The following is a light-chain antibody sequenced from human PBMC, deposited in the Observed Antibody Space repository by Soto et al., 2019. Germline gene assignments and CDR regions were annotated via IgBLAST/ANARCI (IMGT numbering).Light chain of an antibody. CDR1: QTISPW. Sequence: DIQMTQSPSTLSASVGDRVTITCRASQTISPWLAWYQQKPGKAPRVLIYKTSNLVNGVPPRFSGSGSGTEFSLTISILQPDDFATYYCQQYKTYFRTFGQGTKVEI. CDR2: KTS. J-gene: IGKJ1*01. CDR3: QQYKTYFRT. V-gene: IGKV1-5*03.